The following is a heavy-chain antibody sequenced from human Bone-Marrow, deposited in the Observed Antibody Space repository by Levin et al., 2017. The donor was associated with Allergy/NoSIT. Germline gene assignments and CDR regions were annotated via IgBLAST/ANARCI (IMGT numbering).Heavy chain of an antibody. V-gene: IGHV3-43*01. J-gene: IGHJ4*02. CDR3: AKTGTGDWCFDY. CDR2: ISWDGGST. Sequence: PGGSLRLSCAASGFTFDDHTMHWVRQAPGKGLEWVSLISWDGGSTYYADSVKGRFTISRDNSKNSLYLQMNSLRTEDTALYYCAKTGTGDWCFDYWGQGTLVTVSS. CDR1: GFTFDDHT. D-gene: IGHD3-10*01.